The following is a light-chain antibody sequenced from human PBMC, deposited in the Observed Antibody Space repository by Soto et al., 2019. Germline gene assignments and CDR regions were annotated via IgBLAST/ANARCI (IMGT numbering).Light chain of an antibody. CDR1: SPHIGAGYD. CDR2: GNS. J-gene: IGLJ1*01. V-gene: IGLV1-40*01. CDR3: QSYDSSLSGYV. Sequence: VPLFNTESSPHIGAGYDVHWYQQLPGTAPKLLIYGNSNRPSGVPDRFSGSKSGTSASLAITGLQAEDEADYYCQSYDSSLSGYVFGTGTKVTVL.